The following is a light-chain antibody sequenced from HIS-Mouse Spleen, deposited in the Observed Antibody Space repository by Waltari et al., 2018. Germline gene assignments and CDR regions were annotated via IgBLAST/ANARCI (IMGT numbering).Light chain of an antibody. J-gene: IGLJ2*01. V-gene: IGLV3-10*01. Sequence: YELTQPPSVSVSPGQTARITCSGDALPKKSASWYQQKSGQAPVLVIYEDSKRPSGIPERFSGSSSGTMATLTISGAQVEDEADYYCYSTDSSGNHRVFGGGTKLTVL. CDR1: ALPKKS. CDR2: EDS. CDR3: YSTDSSGNHRV.